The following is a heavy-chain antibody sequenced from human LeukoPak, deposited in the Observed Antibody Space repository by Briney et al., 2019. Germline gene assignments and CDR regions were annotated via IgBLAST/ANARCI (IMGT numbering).Heavy chain of an antibody. CDR3: ASGTLQRGYSGYGGEYYFDY. CDR1: GYTFTGYY. CDR2: INPNSGGT. J-gene: IGHJ4*02. V-gene: IGHV1-2*02. D-gene: IGHD5-12*01. Sequence: ASVKVSCKXSGYTFTGYYMHWVRQAPGQGLEWMGWINPNSGGTNYAQKFQGRVTMTRDTSISTAYMELSRLRSDDTAVYYCASGTLQRGYSGYGGEYYFDYWGQGTLVTVSS.